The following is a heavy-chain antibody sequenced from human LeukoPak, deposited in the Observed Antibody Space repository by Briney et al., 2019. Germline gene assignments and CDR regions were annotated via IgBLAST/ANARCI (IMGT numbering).Heavy chain of an antibody. D-gene: IGHD2-15*01. CDR1: GGSISSYY. V-gene: IGHV4-4*07. Sequence: SETLSLTCTVSGGSISSYYWSWVRQPAGKGLEWIWRIYTSGSTNYNPSLKSRVFMSVDTSKNQFSLKLSSVTAADTAVYYCARTREGSLYYYYYMDVWGKGTTVTVSS. J-gene: IGHJ6*03. CDR3: ARTREGSLYYYYYMDV. CDR2: IYTSGST.